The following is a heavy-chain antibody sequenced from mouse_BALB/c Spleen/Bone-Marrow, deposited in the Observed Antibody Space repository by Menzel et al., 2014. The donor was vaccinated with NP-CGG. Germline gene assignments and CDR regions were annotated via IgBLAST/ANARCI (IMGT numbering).Heavy chain of an antibody. CDR1: GFTFSSYT. D-gene: IGHD2-3*01. J-gene: IGHJ4*01. CDR3: TRDLYDGYSYYAMDY. Sequence: EVQLVESGGGLVKPGGSLKLPCAASGFTFSSYTMSWVRQTPEKRLEWVATITSGGSYTYYPDSVKGRFTISRDIAKNTLYLQMSSLRSEDTAMYYCTRDLYDGYSYYAMDYWGQGTSVTVSS. CDR2: ITSGGSYT. V-gene: IGHV5-6-4*01.